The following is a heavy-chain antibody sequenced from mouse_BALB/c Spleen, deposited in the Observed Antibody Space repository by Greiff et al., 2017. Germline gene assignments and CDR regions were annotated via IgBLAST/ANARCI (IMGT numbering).Heavy chain of an antibody. V-gene: IGHV2-9*02. CDR3: ARDQEDYYGSSVDY. Sequence: VQLVESGPGLVAPSQSLSITCTVSGFSLTSYGVHWVRQPPGKGLEWLGVIWAGGSTNYNSALMSRLSISKDNSKSQVFLKMNSLQTDDTAMYYCARDQEDYYGSSVDYWGQGTTLTVSS. D-gene: IGHD1-1*01. CDR1: GFSLTSYG. J-gene: IGHJ2*01. CDR2: IWAGGST.